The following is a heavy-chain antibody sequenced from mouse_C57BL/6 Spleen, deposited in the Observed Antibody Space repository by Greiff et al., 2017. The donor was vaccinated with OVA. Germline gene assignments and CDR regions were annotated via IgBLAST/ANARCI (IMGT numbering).Heavy chain of an antibody. CDR3: TRDDYDGRTWFAY. CDR2: IDPETGGT. V-gene: IGHV1-15*01. CDR1: GYTFTDYE. Sequence: LVESGAELVRPGASVTLSCKASGYTFTDYEMHWVKQTPVHGLEWIGAIDPETGGTAYNQKFKGKAILTADKSSSTAYMELRSLTSEDSAVYYCTRDDYDGRTWFAYWGQGTLVTVSA. D-gene: IGHD2-4*01. J-gene: IGHJ3*01.